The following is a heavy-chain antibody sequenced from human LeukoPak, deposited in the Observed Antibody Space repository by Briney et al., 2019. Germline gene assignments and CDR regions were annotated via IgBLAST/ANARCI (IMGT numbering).Heavy chain of an antibody. CDR3: AENYRDAFAI. CDR2: IRSSGDST. J-gene: IGHJ3*02. CDR1: GFTFSSYN. V-gene: IGHV3-23*01. D-gene: IGHD5-24*01. Sequence: GGSLRLSCAASGFTFSSYNMNWVRQAPGKALEWVSAIRSSGDSTYYADSVKGRFTISRDNSKNTLYLQMNSLRAEDTAVYYCAENYRDAFAIWGQGTMVTVSS.